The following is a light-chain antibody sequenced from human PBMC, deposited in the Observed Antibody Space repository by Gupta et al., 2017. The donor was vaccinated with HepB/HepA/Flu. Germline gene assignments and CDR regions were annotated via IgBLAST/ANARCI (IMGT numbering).Light chain of an antibody. V-gene: IGLV1-47*01. Sequence: QSVLTQPPSASGTPGQRVTISCSGSSSNIGNNYVSWYQHLPGTAPKLLINRNNQRPSGVPDRFSGSKSGTSASLAISGLRSEDEADYYCAAWDDSRSGPLFGGGTKLTVL. J-gene: IGLJ2*01. CDR1: SSNIGNNY. CDR2: RNN. CDR3: AAWDDSRSGPL.